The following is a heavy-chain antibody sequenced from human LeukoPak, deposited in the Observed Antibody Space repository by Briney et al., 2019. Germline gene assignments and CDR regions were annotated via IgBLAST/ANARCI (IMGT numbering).Heavy chain of an antibody. CDR1: GYTFTSYY. CDR2: INPSGGST. D-gene: IGHD4-17*01. CDR3: ARDYGDYGMDV. V-gene: IGHV1-46*01. J-gene: IGHJ6*02. Sequence: GASVKVSCKASGYTFTSYYMHWVRQAPGQGLEWMGIINPSGGSTSYAQKFQGRGIMTRDTSTSTVYMELSSLRSEDTAVYYCARDYGDYGMDVWGQGTTVTVSS.